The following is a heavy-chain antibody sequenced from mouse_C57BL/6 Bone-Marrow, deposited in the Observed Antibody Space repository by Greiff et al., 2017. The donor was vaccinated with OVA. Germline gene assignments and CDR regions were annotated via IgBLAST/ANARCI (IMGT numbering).Heavy chain of an antibody. Sequence: QVQLQQSGPGLVQPSQSLSITCTVSGFSLTSYGVHWVRQSPGKGLEWLGVIWRGGSTDYKAAFMSRLSITKDNSKSQVFFKMNSLQADDTAIYYCAKNRDYGSSYWYFDVWGTGTTVTVSS. CDR1: GFSLTSYG. CDR2: IWRGGST. D-gene: IGHD1-1*01. V-gene: IGHV2-5*01. J-gene: IGHJ1*03. CDR3: AKNRDYGSSYWYFDV.